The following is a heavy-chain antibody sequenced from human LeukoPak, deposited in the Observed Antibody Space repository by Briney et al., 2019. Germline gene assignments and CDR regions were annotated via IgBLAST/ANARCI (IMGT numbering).Heavy chain of an antibody. CDR2: ISGSGGST. J-gene: IGHJ1*01. CDR1: GFTFSSYG. CDR3: AKEPIVVVITAEYFQH. Sequence: GGSLRLSCAASGFTFSSYGMSWVRQAPGKGLEWVSAISGSGGSTYYADSVKGRFTISRDNSKNTLYLQMNSLRAEDTAVYYCAKEPIVVVITAEYFQHWGQGTLVTVSS. V-gene: IGHV3-23*01. D-gene: IGHD3-22*01.